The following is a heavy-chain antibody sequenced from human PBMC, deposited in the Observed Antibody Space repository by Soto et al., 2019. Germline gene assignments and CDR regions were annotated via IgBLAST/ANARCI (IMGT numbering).Heavy chain of an antibody. Sequence: ASVKVSCKASGYTFTGYYMHWVRQAPGQRLEWMGWINPNSGGTNYAQKFQGRVTMTRDTSISTAYMELSRLRTDDTAVYDCARDLARENGDCVTDAFDIWGKGTMVTVSS. CDR3: ARDLARENGDCVTDAFDI. V-gene: IGHV1-2*02. CDR2: INPNSGGT. D-gene: IGHD2-21*02. CDR1: GYTFTGYY. J-gene: IGHJ3*02.